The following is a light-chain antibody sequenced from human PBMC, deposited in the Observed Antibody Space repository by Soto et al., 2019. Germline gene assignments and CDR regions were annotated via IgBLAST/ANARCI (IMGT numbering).Light chain of an antibody. J-gene: IGLJ6*01. Sequence: QSALTQPASVSGSPGQSVTISCTGPRSDIGDSNFISWYQHSPGKAPRLLIYEVNNRPSGVSRRFSGSKAGNTASLTISGLLEDDEADYFCASFRSGIILVFGSGTKLTVL. CDR3: ASFRSGIILV. CDR2: EVN. V-gene: IGLV2-14*01. CDR1: RSDIGDSNF.